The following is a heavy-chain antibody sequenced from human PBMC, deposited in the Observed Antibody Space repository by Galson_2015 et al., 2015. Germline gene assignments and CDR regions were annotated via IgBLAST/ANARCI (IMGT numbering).Heavy chain of an antibody. Sequence: SVKVSCKASGGTFSSYAISWVRQAPGQGLEWMGGIIPIFGTANYAQKFQGRVTITADESTSTAFMELSSLRSEDTAVYYCARQGLEWGGYQLPAWRPGNSLYYYYYYGMDVWGQGTTVTVSS. J-gene: IGHJ6*02. V-gene: IGHV1-69*13. CDR1: GGTFSSYA. CDR3: ARQGLEWGGYQLPAWRPGNSLYYYYYYGMDV. CDR2: IIPIFGTA. D-gene: IGHD2-2*01.